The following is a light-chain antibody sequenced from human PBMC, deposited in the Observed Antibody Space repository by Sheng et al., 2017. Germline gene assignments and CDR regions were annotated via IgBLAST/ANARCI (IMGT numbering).Light chain of an antibody. CDR2: AAF. V-gene: IGKV1-27*01. J-gene: IGKJ4*01. CDR1: QGISNY. Sequence: DIQMTQSPSSLSASVGDRVTITCRASQGISNYLAWYQQKPGKVPKLLIYAAFTLQSGVPPRFSGSRSGTDFTFTISSLQPEDVATYYCQKYDNAPLTFGGGPRWRSN. CDR3: QKYDNAPLT.